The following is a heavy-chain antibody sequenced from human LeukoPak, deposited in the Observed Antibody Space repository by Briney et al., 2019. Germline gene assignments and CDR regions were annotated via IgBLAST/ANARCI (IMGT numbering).Heavy chain of an antibody. CDR1: GFSISSGYY. D-gene: IGHD4-17*01. CDR3: ARGIGTVTEFDP. J-gene: IGHJ5*02. Sequence: SEALSLTCTVSGFSISSGYYWGWIRQPPGKGLEWIASIHHDEISYYNPSLTSRATISVDTSKNQFSLKLSSVTAADTAVYYCARGIGTVTEFDPWGQGTLVTVSS. CDR2: IHHDEIS. V-gene: IGHV4-38-2*02.